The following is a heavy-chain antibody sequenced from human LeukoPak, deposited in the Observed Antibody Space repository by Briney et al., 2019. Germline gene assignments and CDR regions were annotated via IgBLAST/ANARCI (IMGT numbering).Heavy chain of an antibody. V-gene: IGHV1-2*02. CDR3: AGGGYCSSTSCYSIGIDY. CDR2: INPNSGGT. D-gene: IGHD2-2*02. CDR1: GYTFTGYY. Sequence: GASVKVSCKASGYTFTGYYMHWVRQAPGQGLEWMGWINPNSGGTNYAQKFQGRVTMTRDTSISTAYMELSRLRSDDTAVYYCAGGGYCSSTSCYSIGIDYWGQGTLVTVSS. J-gene: IGHJ4*02.